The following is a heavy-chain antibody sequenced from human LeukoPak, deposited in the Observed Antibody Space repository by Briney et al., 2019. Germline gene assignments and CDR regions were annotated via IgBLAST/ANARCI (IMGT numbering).Heavy chain of an antibody. CDR2: INPNSGGT. Sequence: ASVKVSCKASGYTFTGYYMHWVRQAPGQGLEWTGWINPNSGGTNYAQKFQGRVTMTRDTSISTAYMELSRPRSDDTAVYYCARGPDINYYYYYMDVWGKGTTVTVSS. D-gene: IGHD2-15*01. CDR3: ARGPDINYYYYYMDV. CDR1: GYTFTGYY. V-gene: IGHV1-2*02. J-gene: IGHJ6*03.